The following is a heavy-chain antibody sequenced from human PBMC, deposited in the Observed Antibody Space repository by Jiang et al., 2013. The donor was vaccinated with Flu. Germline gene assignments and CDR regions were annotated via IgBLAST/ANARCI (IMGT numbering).Heavy chain of an antibody. Sequence: GAEVKKPGASVKVSCKASGYTFTRYGISWVRQAPGQGLEWMGWISAYNGNTNYAQKLQGRVTMTTDTSTSTAYMELRSLRSDDTAVYYCARVRFDIVVVVATSDGMDVWGQGDHGHRLL. J-gene: IGHJ6*02. CDR1: GYTFTRYG. V-gene: IGHV1-18*01. D-gene: IGHD2-15*01. CDR2: ISAYNGNT. CDR3: ARVRFDIVVVVATSDGMDV.